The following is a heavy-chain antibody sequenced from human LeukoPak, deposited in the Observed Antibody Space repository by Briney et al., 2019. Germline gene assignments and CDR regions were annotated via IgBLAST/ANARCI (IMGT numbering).Heavy chain of an antibody. V-gene: IGHV1-69*06. J-gene: IGHJ4*02. CDR1: GGTFSSYA. CDR2: IIPIFGTA. Sequence: SVKVSCKASGGTFSSYAISWVRQAPGQGLEWMGGIIPIFGTANYAQKFQGRVTITADKSTSTAYMELSSLRSEDTAVYYCARTPYCSGGSCYSGYFDYWGREPWSPSPQ. CDR3: ARTPYCSGGSCYSGYFDY. D-gene: IGHD2-15*01.